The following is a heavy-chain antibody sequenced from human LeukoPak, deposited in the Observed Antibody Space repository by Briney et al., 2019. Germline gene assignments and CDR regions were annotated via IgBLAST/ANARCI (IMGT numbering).Heavy chain of an antibody. CDR3: ARGHYMDV. Sequence: GGSLRLSCAASGFTFSSYAMSWVRQAPGKGLEWVSASRGSGDSTYYADSAKGRFTISRDNSKHTLYLQMNSLRAGDTAVYYCARGHYMDVWGKGTTVTVSS. V-gene: IGHV3-23*01. J-gene: IGHJ6*03. CDR2: SRGSGDST. CDR1: GFTFSSYA.